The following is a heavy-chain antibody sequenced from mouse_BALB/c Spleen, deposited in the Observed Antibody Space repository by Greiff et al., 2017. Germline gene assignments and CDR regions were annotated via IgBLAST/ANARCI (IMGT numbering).Heavy chain of an antibody. CDR2: ISSGGSYT. CDR3: ARGGANPGYWYFDV. Sequence: EVKLVESGGGLVKPGGSLKLSCAASGFTFSSYAMSWVRQSPEKRLEWVAEISSGGSYTYYPDTVTGRFTISRDNAKNTLYLEMSSLRSEDTAMYYCARGGANPGYWYFDVWGAGTTVTVSS. J-gene: IGHJ1*01. D-gene: IGHD6-1*01. V-gene: IGHV5-9-4*01. CDR1: GFTFSSYA.